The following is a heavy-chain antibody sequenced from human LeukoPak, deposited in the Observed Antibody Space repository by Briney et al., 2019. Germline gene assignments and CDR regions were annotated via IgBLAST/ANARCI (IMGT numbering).Heavy chain of an antibody. V-gene: IGHV3-7*04. CDR2: IKQDGSEK. CDR3: AGGFGEFS. D-gene: IGHD3-10*01. Sequence: PGGSLRLSCAASGFTFRSYWMSWVRQAPGKGLEWVANIKQDGSEKNYVDSVKGRFTISGDNAKNSLYLQMNSLRAEDTAAYYCAGGFGEFSWGQGTLVTVSS. CDR1: GFTFRSYW. J-gene: IGHJ5*02.